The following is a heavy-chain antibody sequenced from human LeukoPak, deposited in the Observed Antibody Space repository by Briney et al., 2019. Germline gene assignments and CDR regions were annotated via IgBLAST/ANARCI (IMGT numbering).Heavy chain of an antibody. V-gene: IGHV3-48*02. D-gene: IGHD7-27*01. CDR3: AREDDDWGPNTFDV. CDR1: GFTFSSYS. J-gene: IGHJ3*01. Sequence: GGSLTLSCAASGFTFSSYSMNWVRQAPGKGLEWVSYINSGSSYMYYPDSVKGRFTISRDNAKNSLYLQMDSLRDEDTAVYYCAREDDDWGPNTFDVWGQGTVASVSS. CDR2: INSGSSYM.